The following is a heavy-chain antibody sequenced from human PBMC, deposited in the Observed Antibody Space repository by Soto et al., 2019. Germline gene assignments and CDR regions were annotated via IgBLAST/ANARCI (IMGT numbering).Heavy chain of an antibody. V-gene: IGHV4-30-4*01. CDR1: GGSISSGDYY. D-gene: IGHD3-16*02. CDR2: IYYSGST. CDR3: ARNSPYYDYVWGSYRSNYFDY. Sequence: QVQLQESGPGLVKPSQTLSLTCTVSGGSISSGDYYWSWIRQPPGKGLEWIGYIYYSGSTYYNPSLKSRVTLSVDTSKNQFSLKLSSVTAADTAVYYCARNSPYYDYVWGSYRSNYFDYWGQGTLVTVSS. J-gene: IGHJ4*02.